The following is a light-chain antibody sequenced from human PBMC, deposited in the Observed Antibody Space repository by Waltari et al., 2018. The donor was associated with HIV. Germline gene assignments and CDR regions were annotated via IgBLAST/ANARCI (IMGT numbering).Light chain of an antibody. CDR2: DVT. Sequence: QSALTQPASVSGSPGQSITISCSGTSSDISTYDFVSWYQKHPAKAPKLLIYDVTARPSGVSRRFSDSKSGSTASLTISSIQADDEADYYCSSYTTSNTVVFGPGTKLSVL. V-gene: IGLV2-14*03. J-gene: IGLJ2*01. CDR3: SSYTTSNTVV. CDR1: SSDISTYDF.